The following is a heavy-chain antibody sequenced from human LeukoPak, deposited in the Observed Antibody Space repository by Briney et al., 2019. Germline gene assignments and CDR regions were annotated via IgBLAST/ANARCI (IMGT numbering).Heavy chain of an antibody. CDR1: GITLTYDW. CDR2: IKSKTDGETT. V-gene: IGHV3-15*01. J-gene: IGHJ3*01. CDR3: TKERYCASTTCPGAFDL. D-gene: IGHD2-2*01. Sequence: GGSLRLSCAASGITLTYDWMSWVRQAPGKGLEWVGRIKSKTDGETTDYAAPVRGRFTVSRDDSKNMVALQMNSLKTEDTAVYYCTKERYCASTTCPGAFDLWGQGTMVTVSS.